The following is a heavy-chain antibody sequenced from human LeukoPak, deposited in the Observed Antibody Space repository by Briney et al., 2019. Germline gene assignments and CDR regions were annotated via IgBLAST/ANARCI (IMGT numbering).Heavy chain of an antibody. Sequence: ASVKVSCKSSGYTFTTYNINWVRQAPGQGLEWMGWISADNGNTNYAQKFQGRVTMTTDTSTSTVYMELRSLRSDDTAVYYCARVQSSSWGYAFDIWGQGTMVTVSS. CDR2: ISADNGNT. CDR1: GYTFTTYN. J-gene: IGHJ3*02. V-gene: IGHV1-18*01. D-gene: IGHD6-13*01. CDR3: ARVQSSSWGYAFDI.